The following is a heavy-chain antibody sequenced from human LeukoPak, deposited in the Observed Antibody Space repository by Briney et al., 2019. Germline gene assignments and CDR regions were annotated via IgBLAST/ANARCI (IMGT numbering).Heavy chain of an antibody. Sequence: GGSLRLSCTASGFSFSGHWMHWARQLPGKGLVWVSRISPTGSTTSYADSVKGRFTVSRDNAKNTLYLQVNNLRAEDTAVYYCARGPNGNWSGLDFWGQGTLLTVSS. CDR1: GFSFSGHW. J-gene: IGHJ4*02. CDR3: ARGPNGNWSGLDF. V-gene: IGHV3-74*01. CDR2: ISPTGSTT. D-gene: IGHD1-1*01.